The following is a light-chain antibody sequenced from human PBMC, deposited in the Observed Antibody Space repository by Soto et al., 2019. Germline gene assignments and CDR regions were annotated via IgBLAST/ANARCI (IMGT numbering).Light chain of an antibody. CDR3: QQYESTPPT. CDR2: WAS. CDR1: QSVIYSSNNKHY. Sequence: DIVMTQSPDSLAVSLGERATINCKSSQSVIYSSNNKHYLAWYQQRPGQPPKLLIYWASTRESGVPDRFSGSGSGTDFTLTITSLQAEDVAVYYCQQYESTPPTFGQGTKLEIK. J-gene: IGKJ2*01. V-gene: IGKV4-1*01.